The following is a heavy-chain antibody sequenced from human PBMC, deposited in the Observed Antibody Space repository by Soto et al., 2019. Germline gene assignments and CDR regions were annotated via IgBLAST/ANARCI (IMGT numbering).Heavy chain of an antibody. CDR2: ISAYNGNT. V-gene: IGHV1-18*04. Sequence: QVQLVQSGAEVKKPGASVKVSCKASGYTFTSYGISWVRQAPGQGLEWMGWISAYNGNTNYAQKLQGRVTMTTDTSTSTAYMELRSLRSDDTAVYYCARDLFSITIFGVVIIPGGMDVWGQGTTVTVSS. D-gene: IGHD3-3*01. CDR1: GYTFTSYG. J-gene: IGHJ6*02. CDR3: ARDLFSITIFGVVIIPGGMDV.